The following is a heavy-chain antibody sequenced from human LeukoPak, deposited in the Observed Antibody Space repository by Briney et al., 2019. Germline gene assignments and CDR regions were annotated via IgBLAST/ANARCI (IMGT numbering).Heavy chain of an antibody. CDR1: GSSISSGYY. V-gene: IGHV4-38-2*02. Sequence: ASETLSLTCTVYGSSISSGYYWGWIRQPPGKGLEWIGSIHHSGRTYYNPSVKSRVTISVDTSKNQFSLKLSSVTAADTAVYYCARDGYYDSSGYYYAIDYWGQGTLVTVSS. CDR2: IHHSGRT. J-gene: IGHJ4*02. CDR3: ARDGYYDSSGYYYAIDY. D-gene: IGHD3-22*01.